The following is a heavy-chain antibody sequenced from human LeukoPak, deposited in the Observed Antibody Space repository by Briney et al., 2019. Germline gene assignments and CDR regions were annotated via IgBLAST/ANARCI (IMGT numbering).Heavy chain of an antibody. Sequence: PSETLSLTCTVSGGSISSYYWSWIRQPPGKGLEWIGYIYYSGSTNYNPSPKSRVTISVDTSKNQFSLKLSSVTAADTAVYYCAKQPRARGPFDYWGQGTLVTVSS. V-gene: IGHV4-59*01. CDR3: AKQPRARGPFDY. CDR1: GGSISSYY. D-gene: IGHD6-13*01. J-gene: IGHJ4*02. CDR2: IYYSGST.